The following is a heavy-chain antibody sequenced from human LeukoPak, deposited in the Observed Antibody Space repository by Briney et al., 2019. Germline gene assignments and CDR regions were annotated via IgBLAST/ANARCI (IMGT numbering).Heavy chain of an antibody. CDR1: GGTFSSYT. Sequence: SVKVSCKXSGGTFSSYTISWVRQAPGQGLERMGWIIPVLGIANYAQKFQGRVTITADKSTSTAYMELSSLRSEDTAVYYCARDQNYYGSGSYLGIDYWGQGTLVTVSS. CDR2: IIPVLGIA. D-gene: IGHD3-10*01. J-gene: IGHJ4*02. CDR3: ARDQNYYGSGSYLGIDY. V-gene: IGHV1-69*10.